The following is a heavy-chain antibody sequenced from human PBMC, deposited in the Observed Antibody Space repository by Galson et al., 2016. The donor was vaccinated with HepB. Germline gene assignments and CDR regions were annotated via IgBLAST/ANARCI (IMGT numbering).Heavy chain of an antibody. Sequence: SLRLSCAASGFTFSNYGMTWVRQAPGKGLEWVSTFTSDDITYYAHSVKGRFTISRDNSKKMLYLQMNSLRGEDTAVYYCAKDFLRWAFDIWGQGTMVTVSS. CDR3: AKDFLRWAFDI. CDR2: FTSDDIT. V-gene: IGHV3-23*01. CDR1: GFTFSNYG. D-gene: IGHD4-23*01. J-gene: IGHJ3*02.